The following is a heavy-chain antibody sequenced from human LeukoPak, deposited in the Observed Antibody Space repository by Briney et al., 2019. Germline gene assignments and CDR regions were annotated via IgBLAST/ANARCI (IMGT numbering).Heavy chain of an antibody. CDR1: GYSFATYW. D-gene: IGHD3-22*01. Sequence: GESLKISCKGYGYSFATYWIGWVRQMPGKGLEWMGIIYPGDSDTRYSPSFQGQVTISVDKSISTAYLQLSSLRASDTAMYYCARVDSSPDYWGQGTLVTVSS. V-gene: IGHV5-51*01. CDR2: IYPGDSDT. CDR3: ARVDSSPDY. J-gene: IGHJ4*02.